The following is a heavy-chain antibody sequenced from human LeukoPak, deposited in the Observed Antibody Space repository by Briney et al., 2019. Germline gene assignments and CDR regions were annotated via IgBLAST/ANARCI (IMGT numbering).Heavy chain of an antibody. J-gene: IGHJ3*02. V-gene: IGHV4-61*01. Sequence: KPSETLSLTCTVSGFSINSGYYWGWIRQPPGKGLEWIGYIYYSGSTNYNPSLKSRVTISVDTSKNQFSLKLSSVTAADTAVYYCARDSNYYDSSGYSDAFDIWGQGTMVTVSS. D-gene: IGHD3-22*01. CDR2: IYYSGST. CDR1: GFSINSGYY. CDR3: ARDSNYYDSSGYSDAFDI.